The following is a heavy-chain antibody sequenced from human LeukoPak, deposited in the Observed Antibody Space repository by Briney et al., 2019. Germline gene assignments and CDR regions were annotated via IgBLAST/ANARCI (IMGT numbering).Heavy chain of an antibody. Sequence: ASVKVSCKASGATLSSYSIAWVRQAPGQGFEWMGRIIPLLGVVDHAQKFQGRLTITADKATSTVYMELNSLRYDDTAMYYCARLNSFWGQGTLVIVSS. CDR1: GATLSSYS. V-gene: IGHV1-69*02. J-gene: IGHJ4*02. CDR3: ARLNSF. CDR2: IIPLLGVV.